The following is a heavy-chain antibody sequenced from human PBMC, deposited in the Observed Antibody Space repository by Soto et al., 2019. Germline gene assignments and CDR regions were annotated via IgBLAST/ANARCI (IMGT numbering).Heavy chain of an antibody. CDR3: ARANSGVFYGRDV. CDR1: GYSFTSYW. Sequence: PGESLKISCKGSGYSFTSYWIGWVRQMPGKGLEWMGIIYPGYSDTRYSPSFQGQVTISADKSISTAYLQWSSLRVEDTAVYYCARANSGVFYGRDVWGQGPTVTVSS. J-gene: IGHJ6*02. V-gene: IGHV5-51*01. CDR2: IYPGYSDT. D-gene: IGHD1-26*01.